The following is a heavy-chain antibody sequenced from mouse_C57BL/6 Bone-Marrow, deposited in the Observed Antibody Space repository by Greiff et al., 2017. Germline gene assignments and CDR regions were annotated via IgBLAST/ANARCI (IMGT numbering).Heavy chain of an antibody. CDR1: GYTFTSYW. V-gene: IGHV1-74*01. Sequence: QVQLQQPGAELVKPGASVKVSCKASGYTFTSYWMHWVKQRPGQGLEWIGRIHPSDSDTNYNQKFKGKATLTVDESSSTAYMQLSSLTSEDSAVXYCAIESYYDYSFAYWGQGTLVTVSA. CDR3: AIESYYDYSFAY. J-gene: IGHJ3*01. CDR2: IHPSDSDT. D-gene: IGHD2-4*01.